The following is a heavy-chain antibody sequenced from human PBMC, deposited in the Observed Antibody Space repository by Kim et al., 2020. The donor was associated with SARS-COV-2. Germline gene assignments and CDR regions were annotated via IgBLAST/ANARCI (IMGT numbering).Heavy chain of an antibody. CDR3: ARVSGSPSVHFDY. J-gene: IGHJ4*02. D-gene: IGHD3-10*01. CDR1: GFTFSDYY. CDR2: ISSSGSTI. Sequence: GGSLRLSCAASGFTFSDYYMSWIRQAPGKGLEWVSYISSSGSTIYYADSVKGRFTISRDNAKNSLYLQMNSLRAEDTAMYYCARVSGSPSVHFDYWGQGTLVTVSS. V-gene: IGHV3-11*01.